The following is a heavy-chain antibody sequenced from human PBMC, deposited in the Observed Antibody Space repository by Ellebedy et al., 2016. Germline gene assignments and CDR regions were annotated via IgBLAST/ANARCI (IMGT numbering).Heavy chain of an antibody. V-gene: IGHV3-23*01. J-gene: IGHJ6*02. D-gene: IGHD6-6*01. CDR3: ARDLAARLAYYGMDV. CDR1: GFTFSSYA. Sequence: GGSLRLSCAASGFTFSSYAMSWVRQAPGKGLEWVSAISGSGGRTYYADSVKGRFTISRDNAKNSLYLQMNSLRAEDTAVYYCARDLAARLAYYGMDVWGQGTTVTVSS. CDR2: ISGSGGRT.